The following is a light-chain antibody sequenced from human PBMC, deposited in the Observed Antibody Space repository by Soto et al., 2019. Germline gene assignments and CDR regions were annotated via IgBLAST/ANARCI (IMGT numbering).Light chain of an antibody. CDR2: DDN. Sequence: QSVLTQPPSASGAPGQRVTISCSGGRSNIGSNSVSWYQQLPGTAPKLLVYDDNRRPSGVPARFSGSKSGTSASLAISGLQSEDEGDYYCAAWDDSLNGHVVFGGGTKLTVL. CDR1: RSNIGSNS. V-gene: IGLV1-44*01. CDR3: AAWDDSLNGHVV. J-gene: IGLJ2*01.